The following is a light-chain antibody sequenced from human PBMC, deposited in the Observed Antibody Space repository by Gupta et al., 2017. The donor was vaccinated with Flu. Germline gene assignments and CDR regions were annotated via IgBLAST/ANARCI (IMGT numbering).Light chain of an antibody. J-gene: IGKJ4*01. CDR2: AAS. Sequence: DIQMTQSPSSLSASVGDRVTITCRASQSISSYLNWYQQKPGKAPKLLIYAASSVQSRVPSRFSGSESGTDFTLTISSLQPEDSATYYCQQSDSTPPFFGGGTKVEIK. V-gene: IGKV1-39*01. CDR1: QSISSY. CDR3: QQSDSTPPF.